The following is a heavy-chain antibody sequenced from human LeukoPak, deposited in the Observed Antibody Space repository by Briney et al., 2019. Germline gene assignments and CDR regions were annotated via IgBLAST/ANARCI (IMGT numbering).Heavy chain of an antibody. CDR2: INGDGRIT. J-gene: IGHJ4*02. D-gene: IGHD4-17*01. Sequence: ETLSLTCTVSGGSISSYYWSWVRQAPGKGLLWVSRINGDGRITNYADSVKGRFTISRDNAQNTLYLQMNSLRPDDTAVYYCARKLHYGDPFFWGQGTLVTVSS. CDR3: ARKLHYGDPFF. V-gene: IGHV3-74*01. CDR1: GGSISSYY.